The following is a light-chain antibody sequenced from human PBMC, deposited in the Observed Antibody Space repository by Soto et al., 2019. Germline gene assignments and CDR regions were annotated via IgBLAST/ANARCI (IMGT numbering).Light chain of an antibody. CDR3: GTWDTSLSAYV. J-gene: IGLJ1*01. Sequence: HSVLTQPPSVSAAPGQQVTVSCSGSSSNIGSNYVSWFQQLPGTAPKLLIYESNQRPSGIPDRFSGSRSGTSATLGITGLQTGDEADYYCGTWDTSLSAYVFGTGTKVTVL. CDR1: SSNIGSNY. CDR2: ESN. V-gene: IGLV1-51*02.